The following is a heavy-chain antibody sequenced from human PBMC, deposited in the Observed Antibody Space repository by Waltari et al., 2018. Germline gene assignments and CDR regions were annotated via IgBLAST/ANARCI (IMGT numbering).Heavy chain of an antibody. Sequence: VQLVESGGGLVRPGGSLGPPLAASGCTFRTYWMTWFRQAPGKGLEWVASLNEDGSSKYYLDSVKGRFTTSRDNSKNTLFLQMNSLRAEDTAVYYCARGSAYSYGCFDYWGQGTLVTVSS. V-gene: IGHV3-7*01. CDR1: GCTFRTYW. J-gene: IGHJ4*02. D-gene: IGHD5-18*01. CDR3: ARGSAYSYGCFDY. CDR2: LNEDGSSK.